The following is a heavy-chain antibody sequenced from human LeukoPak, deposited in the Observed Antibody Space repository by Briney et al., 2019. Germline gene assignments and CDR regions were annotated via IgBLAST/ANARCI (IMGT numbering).Heavy chain of an antibody. CDR3: ARGHSGYDYQGVVYWYFDL. V-gene: IGHV4-39*07. Sequence: SETLSLTCTVSGGSISSSSYYWGWIRQPPGKGLEWIGSIYYSGSTYYNPSLKSRVTISVDTSKNQFSLRLISVTAADTAVYYCARGHSGYDYQGVVYWYFDLWGRGTLVPVSS. CDR2: IYYSGST. CDR1: GGSISSSSYY. D-gene: IGHD5-12*01. J-gene: IGHJ2*01.